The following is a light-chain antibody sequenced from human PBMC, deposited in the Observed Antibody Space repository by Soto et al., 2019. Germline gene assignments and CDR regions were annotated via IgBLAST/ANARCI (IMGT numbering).Light chain of an antibody. CDR1: QSISGY. CDR3: QQSYSPPYT. V-gene: IGKV1-39*01. CDR2: SAS. Sequence: DIQMTQSPSSLSASVGDRVTITCRASQSISGYLNWYQQKPGKAPKLLIYSASSLQSGVPSRFSGSGSGTDFTFIISSLQPEDFANYSCQQSYSPPYTFGQGTKLEIK. J-gene: IGKJ2*01.